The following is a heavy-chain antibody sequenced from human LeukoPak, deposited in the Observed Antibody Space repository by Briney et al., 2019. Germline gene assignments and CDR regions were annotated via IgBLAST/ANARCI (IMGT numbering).Heavy chain of an antibody. Sequence: ASVKVSFKASGYTFTTYDINWVRQAAGQGLEWMGWMNPHSGNAGYAQKFQGRVTMTRDTSISTAYMELSSLRSEDTAVYYCARIPHRVPHNWFDPWGQGTLVTVSS. CDR3: ARIPHRVPHNWFDP. J-gene: IGHJ5*02. CDR1: GYTFTTYD. D-gene: IGHD2-2*01. CDR2: MNPHSGNA. V-gene: IGHV1-8*01.